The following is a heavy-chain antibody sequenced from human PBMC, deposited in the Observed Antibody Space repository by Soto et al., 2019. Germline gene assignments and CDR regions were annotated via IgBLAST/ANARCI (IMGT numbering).Heavy chain of an antibody. CDR2: IYYSGST. CDR3: ARDRPSYPKSPYPRDCSSTSCYPSAYYYYGMDV. Sequence: PSETLSLTCTVSGGSISSGDYYWSWIRQPPGKGLEWIGYIYYSGSTYYNPSLKSRVTISVDTSKNQFSLKLSSVTAADTAVYYCARDRPSYPKSPYPRDCSSTSCYPSAYYYYGMDVWGQGTTVTVSS. CDR1: GGSISSGDYY. J-gene: IGHJ6*02. V-gene: IGHV4-30-4*01. D-gene: IGHD2-2*01.